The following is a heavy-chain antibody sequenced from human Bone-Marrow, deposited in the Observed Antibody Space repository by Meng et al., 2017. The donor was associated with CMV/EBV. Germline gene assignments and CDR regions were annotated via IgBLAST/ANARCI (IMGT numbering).Heavy chain of an antibody. D-gene: IGHD6-13*01. V-gene: IGHV4-34*01. CDR3: ARDTTIAAAGTSRFDY. CDR1: GGSFSGYY. Sequence: SETLSLTCAVYGGSFSGYYWSWIRQPPGKWLEWIGEINHSGSTNYNPSLKSRVTISVDTSKNQFSLKLSSVTAADTAVYYCARDTTIAAAGTSRFDYWGQGTLVTVSS. J-gene: IGHJ4*02. CDR2: INHSGST.